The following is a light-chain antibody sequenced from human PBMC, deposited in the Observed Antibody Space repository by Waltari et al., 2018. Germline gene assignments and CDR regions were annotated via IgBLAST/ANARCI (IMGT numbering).Light chain of an antibody. J-gene: IGKJ4*01. CDR1: QSPLHSNGNIY. Sequence: DIVMIQSPVSLPVSPGEPDSISCRSSQSPLHSNGNIYLDWYVQKPGQSPQLLIYSVSNRASGVPDRFSGSGSGTDFTLKISRVEAEDVGVYYCMNAVQTLTFGGGTKVEIK. CDR2: SVS. CDR3: MNAVQTLT. V-gene: IGKV2-28*01.